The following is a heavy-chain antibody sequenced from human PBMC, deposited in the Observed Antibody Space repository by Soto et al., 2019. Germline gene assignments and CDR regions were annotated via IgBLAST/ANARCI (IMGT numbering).Heavy chain of an antibody. D-gene: IGHD4-17*01. CDR1: GGSISSYY. J-gene: IGHJ3*02. V-gene: IGHV4-59*12. CDR3: ARDMTTVTHGAFDI. CDR2: IYYSGST. Sequence: SETLSLTCTVSGGSISSYYWSWIRQPPGKGLEWIGYIYYSGSTYYNPSLKSRVTISVDTSKNQFSLKLSSVTAADTAVYYCARDMTTVTHGAFDIWGQGTMVTVSS.